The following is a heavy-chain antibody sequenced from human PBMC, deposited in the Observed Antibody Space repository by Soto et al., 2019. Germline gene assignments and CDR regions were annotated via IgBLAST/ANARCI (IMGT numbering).Heavy chain of an antibody. CDR3: TTESTVTIPYYYYYMDV. V-gene: IGHV3-15*01. D-gene: IGHD4-17*01. CDR1: GFTFSNAW. J-gene: IGHJ6*03. CDR2: IKSKTDGGTT. Sequence: GGSLRLSCAASGFTFSNAWMSWVRQAPGKGLEWVGRIKSKTDGGTTDYAAPVKGRFTISRDDSKNTLYLQMNSLKTEDTAVYYCTTESTVTIPYYYYYMDVWGKGTTVTVSS.